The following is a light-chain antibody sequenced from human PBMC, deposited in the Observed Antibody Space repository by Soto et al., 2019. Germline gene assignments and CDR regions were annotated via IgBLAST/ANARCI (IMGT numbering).Light chain of an antibody. CDR3: QQYDSSPVT. J-gene: IGKJ1*01. CDR2: VAS. Sequence: EIVLTQSPGTLSLSPGERATLSCRASQSVSSSYLAWYQQKPGQAPRLLIYVASSRATGIPDRFSGSGSGTDFTLTISRLEPEDFAVYYCQQYDSSPVTFGQGTKVKIK. V-gene: IGKV3-20*01. CDR1: QSVSSSY.